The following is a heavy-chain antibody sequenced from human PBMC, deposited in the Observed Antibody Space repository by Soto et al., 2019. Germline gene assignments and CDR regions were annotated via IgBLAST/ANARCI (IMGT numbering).Heavy chain of an antibody. J-gene: IGHJ5*02. CDR1: GGSISSSSYY. CDR3: ARHDGICSGGSCYSEWFDP. D-gene: IGHD2-15*01. Sequence: LSLTCTVSGGSISSSSYYWGWIRQPPGKGLEWIGSIYYSGSTYYNPSLKSRVTISVDTSKNQFSLKLSSVTAADTAVYYCARHDGICSGGSCYSEWFDPWGQGTLVTVSS. CDR2: IYYSGST. V-gene: IGHV4-39*01.